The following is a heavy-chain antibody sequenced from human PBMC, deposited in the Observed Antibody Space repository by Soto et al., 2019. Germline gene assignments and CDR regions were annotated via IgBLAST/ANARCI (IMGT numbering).Heavy chain of an antibody. V-gene: IGHV4-39*01. CDR3: ARQAGAFGYYMDV. CDR1: GGSISTSYYY. CDR2: IYYTGTT. Sequence: QLQLQESGPGLVKPSETLSLTRTVSGGSISTSYYYWGWIRQSPGKGLEWIGAIYYTGTTYYNPPLQSRATISVDTSKNQVSLKMSSVTAADTAVYFCARQAGAFGYYMDVWGKGPTVTVSS. D-gene: IGHD3-16*01. J-gene: IGHJ6*03.